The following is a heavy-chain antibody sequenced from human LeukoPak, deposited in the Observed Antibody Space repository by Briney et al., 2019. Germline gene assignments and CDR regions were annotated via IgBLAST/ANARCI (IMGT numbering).Heavy chain of an antibody. D-gene: IGHD1-26*01. CDR2: ISYDGNKK. Sequence: GGSLRLSCAASGFTFSSHGMHWVRQAPGKGLEWVAVISYDGNKKYYADSVKGRFTISRDNSKNTLYLQMNSLRAEDTAVYYCARYIVGATSVFDYWGQGTLVTVSS. V-gene: IGHV3-30*03. CDR3: ARYIVGATSVFDY. CDR1: GFTFSSHG. J-gene: IGHJ4*02.